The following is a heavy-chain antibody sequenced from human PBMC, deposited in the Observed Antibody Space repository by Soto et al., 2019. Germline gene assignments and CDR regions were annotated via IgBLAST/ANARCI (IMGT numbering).Heavy chain of an antibody. Sequence: EVPLVESGGGLVQPGGSLRLSCAASGFTISDHYMDWVRQAPGKGLEWVGRTRNKAQSYITEYAASVKGRFTISRDDSKNSMYLQMNSLKTEDTAVYYCASRWFGERDYWGQGTLVTVSS. D-gene: IGHD3-10*01. CDR1: GFTISDHY. V-gene: IGHV3-72*01. CDR3: ASRWFGERDY. CDR2: TRNKAQSYIT. J-gene: IGHJ4*02.